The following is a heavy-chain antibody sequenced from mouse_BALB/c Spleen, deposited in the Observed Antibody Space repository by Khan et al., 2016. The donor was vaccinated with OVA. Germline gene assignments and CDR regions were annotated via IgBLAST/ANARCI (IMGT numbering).Heavy chain of an antibody. CDR2: INTYTGEP. V-gene: IGHV9-1*02. Sequence: QIQLVQSGPEVKKPGETVKISCKASGYTFTNYGMNWVKQAPGKGLKWMGWINTYTGEPTYTDDFKGRFAFSLETSASTAYLQINNLTNEDKATSVCARLPYISYVMAYWSQGTSVTVSS. CDR1: GYTFTNYG. D-gene: IGHD2-10*01. J-gene: IGHJ4*01. CDR3: ARLPYISYVMAY.